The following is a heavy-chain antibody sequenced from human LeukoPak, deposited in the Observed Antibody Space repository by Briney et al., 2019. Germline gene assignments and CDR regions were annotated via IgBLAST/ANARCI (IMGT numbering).Heavy chain of an antibody. CDR1: GYSFANYW. CDR2: IYPGDSDT. Sequence: GESLKISCEAYGYSFANYWIGWVRQMPGKGLEWMGIIYPGDSDTRYSPSFQGQVTISVDKSINTAYLQWSSLKASDTAIYYCARPYCSSTTCPRWGQGTLVTVSS. CDR3: ARPYCSSTTCPR. J-gene: IGHJ4*02. V-gene: IGHV5-51*01. D-gene: IGHD2-2*01.